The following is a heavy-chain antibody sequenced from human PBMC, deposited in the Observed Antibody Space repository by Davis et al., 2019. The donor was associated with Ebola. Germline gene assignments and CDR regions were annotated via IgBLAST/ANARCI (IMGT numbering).Heavy chain of an antibody. CDR2: ISYDGNNK. J-gene: IGHJ4*02. CDR1: GFTFSSYG. D-gene: IGHD2-15*01. V-gene: IGHV3-30*03. Sequence: PGGSLRLSCAASGFTFSSYGMHWVRQAPGKGLEWVAVISYDGNNKYYADSVKGRFTISRDNSKNTLYLQMNSLRAEDTAVYYCARICSGGSCYSGFDYWGQGTLVTVSS. CDR3: ARICSGGSCYSGFDY.